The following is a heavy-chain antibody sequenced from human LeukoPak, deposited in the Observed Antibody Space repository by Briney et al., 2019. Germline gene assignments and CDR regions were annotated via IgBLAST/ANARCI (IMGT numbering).Heavy chain of an antibody. CDR3: ARGGFRTFDY. Sequence: PGGSLRLSCAASGFTFSSYWMSWVRQAPGKGLEWVANIEPDGSEKYYVDSVKGRFTISRDNAKNSLYLQMNGLRTEDTAVYFCARGGFRTFDYWGQGTLVTVSS. V-gene: IGHV3-7*04. CDR1: GFTFSSYW. J-gene: IGHJ4*02. CDR2: IEPDGSEK. D-gene: IGHD3-10*01.